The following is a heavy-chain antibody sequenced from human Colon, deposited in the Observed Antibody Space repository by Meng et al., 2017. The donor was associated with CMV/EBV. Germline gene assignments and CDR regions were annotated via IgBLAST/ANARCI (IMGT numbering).Heavy chain of an antibody. D-gene: IGHD3-3*01. CDR1: RFTFSS. V-gene: IGHV3-23*01. CDR2: ISIIGGST. J-gene: IGHJ4*02. Sequence: GESLKISCAASRFTFSSWVRQAPGKGLEWVSGISIIGGSTYYADSVKGRFTISRDNSKNTLYLQMNSLRAEDTALYYCAKPSDTKSFTIDNWGQGALVTVSS. CDR3: AKPSDTKSFTIDN.